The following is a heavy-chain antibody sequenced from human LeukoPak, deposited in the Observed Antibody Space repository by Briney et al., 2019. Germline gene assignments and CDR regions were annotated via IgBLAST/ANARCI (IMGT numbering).Heavy chain of an antibody. J-gene: IGHJ4*02. Sequence: PGGSLTLSCAASGFSFSIHGMGWVRRAPGEGLEWVSYISSSGSTIYYADSVKGRFTISRDNAKNSLYLQMNSLRAEDTAVYYCARARGWLRSRLDYWGQGTLVTVSS. D-gene: IGHD5-12*01. CDR3: ARARGWLRSRLDY. V-gene: IGHV3-48*04. CDR2: ISSSGSTI. CDR1: GFSFSIHG.